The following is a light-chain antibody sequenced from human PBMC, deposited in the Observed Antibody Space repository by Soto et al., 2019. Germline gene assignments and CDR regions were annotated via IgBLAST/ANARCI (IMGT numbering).Light chain of an antibody. CDR3: CSYAGSYV. CDR2: DVT. V-gene: IGLV2-11*01. Sequence: QSVLTQPRSVSGSPGQSVTISCTGPSSDAGGYNSVSWYQQHPGKAPKLMIYDVTKRPSGVPDRFSGSKSGNTASLTISGLRAEDEADFYCCSYAGSYVFGNGTKLTVL. CDR1: SSDAGGYNS. J-gene: IGLJ1*01.